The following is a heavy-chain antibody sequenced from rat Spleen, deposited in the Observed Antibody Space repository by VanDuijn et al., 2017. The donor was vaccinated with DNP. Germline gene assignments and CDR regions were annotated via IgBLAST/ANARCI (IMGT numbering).Heavy chain of an antibody. Sequence: EVQLVESGGGLVQPGRSMKLSCAASGFTFSNYGMAWVRQAPKKGLEWVAYISYDGGSTYYRDSVKGRFTISRDNAKSTLYLQMDSLRSEDTATYYCTSQLGGYWGQGVMVTVSS. D-gene: IGHD5-1*01. CDR3: TSQLGGY. V-gene: IGHV5-25*01. CDR2: ISYDGGST. J-gene: IGHJ2*01. CDR1: GFTFSNYG.